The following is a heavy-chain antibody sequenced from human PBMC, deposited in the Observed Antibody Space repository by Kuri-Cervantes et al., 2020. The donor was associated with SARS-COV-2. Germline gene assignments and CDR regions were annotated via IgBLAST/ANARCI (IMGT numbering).Heavy chain of an antibody. CDR3: AKVVRGYYGSGSYAGGMDV. V-gene: IGHV3-23*01. Sequence: GGSLRLSCAASGFTFSSYAMSWVRQAPGKGLEWVSAISGSGGSTYYADSVKGRFTISRDNSKNTLYLQMNSLRAEDTAVYYCAKVVRGYYGSGSYAGGMDVWGQGTTVTVSS. CDR2: ISGSGGST. D-gene: IGHD3-10*01. CDR1: GFTFSSYA. J-gene: IGHJ6*02.